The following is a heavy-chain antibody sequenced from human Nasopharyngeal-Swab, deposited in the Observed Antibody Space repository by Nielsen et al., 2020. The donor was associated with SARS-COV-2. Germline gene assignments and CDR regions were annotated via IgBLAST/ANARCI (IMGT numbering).Heavy chain of an antibody. Sequence: SVKVSCKTSGGTFSSYGISWVRQAPGEGLEWMGGIIPVLPITRYAQKFLDRVTITADTSTSTAYMELSSLRSEDTATYYCARGGWLRRDYYYVYYYMDVWGKGTTVTASS. CDR2: IIPVLPIT. J-gene: IGHJ6*03. CDR1: GGTFSSYG. V-gene: IGHV1-69*10. CDR3: ARGGWLRRDYYYVYYYMDV. D-gene: IGHD5-24*01.